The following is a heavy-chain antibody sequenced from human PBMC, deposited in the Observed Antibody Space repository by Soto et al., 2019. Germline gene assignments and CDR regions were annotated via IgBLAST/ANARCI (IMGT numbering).Heavy chain of an antibody. CDR1: GGSFSGYY. CDR2: INHSGST. V-gene: IGHV4-34*01. CDR3: ARVLAPLAMVRGALGY. J-gene: IGHJ4*02. Sequence: QVQLQQWGAGLLKPSETLSLTCAVYGGSFSGYYWSWIGQPPGKGLEWIGEINHSGSTNYNPSLKSRVTISVDTSKNQFSLKLSSVTAADTAVYYCARVLAPLAMVRGALGYWGQGTLVTVSS. D-gene: IGHD3-10*01.